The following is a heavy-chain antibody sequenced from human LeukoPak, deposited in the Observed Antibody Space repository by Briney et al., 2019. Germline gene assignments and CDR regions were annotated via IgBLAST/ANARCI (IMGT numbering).Heavy chain of an antibody. Sequence: SETLSLTCTVSSDSIFTSNWWSWVRQPPGKGLEWIGQIFHSGSTSYSPSLKSRVTISMDKSKNQISLRLTSVTAADTAVYYCTRSPTKRVPEDYWGQGTLVTVSS. CDR3: TRSPTKRVPEDY. J-gene: IGHJ4*02. CDR1: SDSIFTSNW. D-gene: IGHD2-2*01. CDR2: IFHSGST. V-gene: IGHV4-4*02.